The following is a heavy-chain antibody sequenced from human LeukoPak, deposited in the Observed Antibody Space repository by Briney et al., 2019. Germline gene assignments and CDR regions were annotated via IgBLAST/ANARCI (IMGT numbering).Heavy chain of an antibody. J-gene: IGHJ5*02. D-gene: IGHD4-17*01. CDR3: AKTFFTVTTFAGDH. V-gene: IGHV3-23*01. Sequence: ETLSLTCTVSGGSISSGDYYWSWVRQAPGKGLEWVSSIDGSGGSTFYADSVKGRFTISRDNSKNTLYLQMNSLSPEDTAVYSCAKTFFTVTTFAGDHWGQGTLVTVSS. CDR2: IDGSGGST. CDR1: GGSISSGDYY.